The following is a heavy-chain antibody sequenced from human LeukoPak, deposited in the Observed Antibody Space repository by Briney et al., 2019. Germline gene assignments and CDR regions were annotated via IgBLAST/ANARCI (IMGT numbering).Heavy chain of an antibody. Sequence: GGSLRLSCAASGFTFSTYAMSWVRQAPGKGLEWVSTISGSGGSTYYADSVKGRFTISRDNSKNTLYLHMNSLRAEDTAVYYCARGGDPWASNSRFDPWGQGTLVTVSS. V-gene: IGHV3-23*01. CDR1: GFTFSTYA. D-gene: IGHD3-16*01. J-gene: IGHJ5*02. CDR2: ISGSGGST. CDR3: ARGGDPWASNSRFDP.